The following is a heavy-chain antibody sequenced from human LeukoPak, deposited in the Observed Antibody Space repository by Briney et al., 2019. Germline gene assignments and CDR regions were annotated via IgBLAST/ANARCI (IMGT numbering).Heavy chain of an antibody. V-gene: IGHV3-21*06. J-gene: IGHJ6*03. D-gene: IGHD3-9*01. Sequence: GGSLRLSCAVSGFTFSSYSMNWVRQAPGKGLEWVSSISTSSSYIYYADSVKGRFIISSDNAKNSLYLQMNSLRAEDTAVYYCARDPPILTGPYYYYMDVWGKGTTVTISS. CDR3: ARDPPILTGPYYYYMDV. CDR1: GFTFSSYS. CDR2: ISTSSSYI.